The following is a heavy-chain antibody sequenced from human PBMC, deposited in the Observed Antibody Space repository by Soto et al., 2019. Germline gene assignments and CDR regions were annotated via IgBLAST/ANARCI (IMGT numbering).Heavy chain of an antibody. D-gene: IGHD3-3*01. V-gene: IGHV3-11*01. Sequence: GGSLRLSCAASGFTFSDYYMSWIRQAPGKGLEWVSYISSSGSTIYYADSVKGRFTISRDNAKNSLYLQMNSLRAEDTAVYYCARGYDFWSGYSAAEYFQHWGQGTLVTVSS. CDR2: ISSSGSTI. CDR3: ARGYDFWSGYSAAEYFQH. CDR1: GFTFSDYY. J-gene: IGHJ1*01.